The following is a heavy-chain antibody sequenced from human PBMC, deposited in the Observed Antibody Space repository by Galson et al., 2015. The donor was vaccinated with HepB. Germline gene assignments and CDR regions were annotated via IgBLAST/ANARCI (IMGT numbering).Heavy chain of an antibody. CDR1: GMKFSDYG. Sequence: SLRLSCAASGMKFSDYGMYWVRQAPGKGLEWVAVIWYDGGNKYYADSVKGRFTISRDNSKKTQYLQMNSLRSDDTAVYYCAREGVRVDSSGYYYFDSKRGEENKYYYYGMDVWGQGTTVTVSS. CDR3: AREGVRVDSSGYYYFDSKRGEENKYYYYGMDV. J-gene: IGHJ6*02. D-gene: IGHD3-22*01. CDR2: IWYDGGNK. V-gene: IGHV3-33*01.